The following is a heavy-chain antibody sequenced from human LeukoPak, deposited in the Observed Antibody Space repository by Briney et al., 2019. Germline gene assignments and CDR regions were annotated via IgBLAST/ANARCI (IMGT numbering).Heavy chain of an antibody. CDR1: GGSISSSSYY. V-gene: IGHV4-39*07. CDR3: ARDVDSSGYYYYYYMDV. D-gene: IGHD3-22*01. J-gene: IGHJ6*03. CDR2: IYYSGST. Sequence: SETLSLTCTVSGGSISSSSYYWGWIRQPPGKGLEWIGSIYYSGSTYYNPSLKSRVTISVDTSKNQFSLKLSSVTAADTAVYYCARDVDSSGYYYYYYMDVWGKGTTVTVSS.